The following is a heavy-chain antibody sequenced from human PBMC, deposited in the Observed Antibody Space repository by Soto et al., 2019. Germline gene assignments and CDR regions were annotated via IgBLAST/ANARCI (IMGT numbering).Heavy chain of an antibody. CDR1: GGSFSGYY. V-gene: IGHV4-34*01. Sequence: SETLSLTCAVYGGSFSGYYWSWIRQPPGKGLEWIGEINHSGSTNYNPSLKSRVTISVDTSKNQFSLKLSSVTAADTAVYYCARGTPIYIWGSCRYLDYWGQGTLVTVSS. CDR3: ARGTPIYIWGSCRYLDY. J-gene: IGHJ4*02. D-gene: IGHD3-16*02. CDR2: INHSGST.